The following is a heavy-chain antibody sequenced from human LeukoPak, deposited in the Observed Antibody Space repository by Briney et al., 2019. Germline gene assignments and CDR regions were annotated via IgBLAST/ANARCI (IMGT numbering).Heavy chain of an antibody. CDR2: ISSSSSYI. CDR3: ARDGSNREYSGYDFDY. D-gene: IGHD5-12*01. Sequence: GGSLRLSCAASGFTFSSYSMNWVRQAPGKGLEWVSSISSSSSYIYYADSVKGRFTISRDNAKNSLYLQMNSLRAEDTAVYYCARDGSNREYSGYDFDYWGQGTLVTVSS. J-gene: IGHJ4*02. V-gene: IGHV3-21*01. CDR1: GFTFSSYS.